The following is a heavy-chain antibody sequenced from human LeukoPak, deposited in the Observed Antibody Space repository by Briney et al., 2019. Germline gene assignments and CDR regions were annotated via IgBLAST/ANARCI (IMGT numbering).Heavy chain of an antibody. V-gene: IGHV3-23*01. Sequence: PGGSLRLSCAASGFTFSSCAMSWVRQAPGEGLEWVSSITSSGAATYYADSVKGRFTISRDNSDNTLYLQMNSLRAEDTAVYYCAKDRPNYYGSNGHYYKLNGDCWGQGTLVTVSS. D-gene: IGHD3-22*01. J-gene: IGHJ4*02. CDR1: GFTFSSCA. CDR3: AKDRPNYYGSNGHYYKLNGDC. CDR2: ITSSGAAT.